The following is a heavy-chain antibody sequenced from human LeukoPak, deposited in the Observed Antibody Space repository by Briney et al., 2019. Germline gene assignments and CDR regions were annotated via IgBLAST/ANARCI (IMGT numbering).Heavy chain of an antibody. J-gene: IGHJ5*02. D-gene: IGHD2-21*01. CDR2: ISGSGVST. Sequence: PGGSLRLSCAASGFTFSSYSMNWVRRAPGKGLKWVSGISGSGVSTYYTDSVKGRFTVSRDNSKNTMFLQMNSLRAEDTAVYYCAKGLYGDTFLNWFDPWGQGTLVTVSS. V-gene: IGHV3-23*01. CDR1: GFTFSSYS. CDR3: AKGLYGDTFLNWFDP.